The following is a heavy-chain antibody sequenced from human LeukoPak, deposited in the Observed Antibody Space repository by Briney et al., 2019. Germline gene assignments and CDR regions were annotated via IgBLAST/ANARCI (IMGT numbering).Heavy chain of an antibody. V-gene: IGHV1-69*05. CDR2: IIPIFGTA. Sequence: GASVKVSCKAFGGTFSGYAISWVRQAPGQGLEWMGRIIPIFGTANYAQKFQGRVTITTDESTSTAYMELSSLRSEDTAVYYCARDSPYSSSWYAPGVWFDPWGQGTLVTVSS. J-gene: IGHJ5*02. CDR3: ARDSPYSSSWYAPGVWFDP. CDR1: GGTFSGYA. D-gene: IGHD6-13*01.